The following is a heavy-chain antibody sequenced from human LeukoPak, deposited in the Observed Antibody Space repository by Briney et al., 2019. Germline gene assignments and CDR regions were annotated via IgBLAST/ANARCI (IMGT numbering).Heavy chain of an antibody. J-gene: IGHJ6*03. D-gene: IGHD3-10*01. CDR1: GYTFTSYY. Sequence: ASVKVSCKASGYTFTSYYMHWVRQAPGQGLEWMGWMNPNSGNTGYAQKFQGRVTMTRNTSISTAYMELSSLRSEDTAVYYCARATMVRGVIITRHYYYYYVDVWGKGTTVTISS. V-gene: IGHV1-8*02. CDR3: ARATMVRGVIITRHYYYYYVDV. CDR2: MNPNSGNT.